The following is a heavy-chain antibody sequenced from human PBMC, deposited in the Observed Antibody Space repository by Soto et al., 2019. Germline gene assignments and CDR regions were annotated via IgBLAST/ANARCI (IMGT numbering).Heavy chain of an antibody. V-gene: IGHV3-64*01. J-gene: IGHJ6*02. Sequence: EVQLVESGGGLVQPGGSLRLSCAASGFTFSSYAMHWVRQAPGKGLEYVSALSSNGGSTYYANSVKGRFTISRDNSKNTLYLQMGSLRAEDMAVYYCARAIWETYGMDVWGQVTTVTVSS. CDR3: ARAIWETYGMDV. D-gene: IGHD1-26*01. CDR2: LSSNGGST. CDR1: GFTFSSYA.